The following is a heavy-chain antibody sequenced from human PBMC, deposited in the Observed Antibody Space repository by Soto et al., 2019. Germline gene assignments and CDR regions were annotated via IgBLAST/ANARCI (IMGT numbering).Heavy chain of an antibody. D-gene: IGHD3-9*01. CDR3: AREGWYYDILTGYDAFDI. CDR2: ISAYNGNT. Sequence: ASVKVSCKSSGYTFTSYGISWARQAPGQGLEWMGWISAYNGNTNYAQKLQGRVTMTTDTSTSTAYMELRSLRSDDTAVYYCAREGWYYDILTGYDAFDIWGQGTMVTVSS. J-gene: IGHJ3*02. CDR1: GYTFTSYG. V-gene: IGHV1-18*01.